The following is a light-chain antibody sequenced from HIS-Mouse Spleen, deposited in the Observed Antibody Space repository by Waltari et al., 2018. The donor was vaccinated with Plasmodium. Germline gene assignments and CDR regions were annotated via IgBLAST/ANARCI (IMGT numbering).Light chain of an antibody. J-gene: IGKJ3*01. CDR2: GAS. CDR3: QQYNNWSFT. V-gene: IGKV3-15*01. Sequence: EIVMTQSPATLSVSPGERATLSCRASQSVSSNLAWYQQKPGQAPRLLHYGASTRATGIPARFSGSGSGTEFTLTISSLQSEDFAVYYCQQYNNWSFTFGPGTKVDIK. CDR1: QSVSSN.